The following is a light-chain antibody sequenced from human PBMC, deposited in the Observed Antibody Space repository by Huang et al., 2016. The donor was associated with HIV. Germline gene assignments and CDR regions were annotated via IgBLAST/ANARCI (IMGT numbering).Light chain of an antibody. V-gene: IGKV1-39*01. CDR1: ESISNY. CDR3: LQTYTTTPT. CDR2: GAS. J-gene: IGKJ1*01. Sequence: DIQMTQSPSSLSASVGDRVTITCRASESISNYLNWYQQKPGKAPKLLIYGASSLQSGVPSRFSGSASETDFTLTISSLQPEDFASYYCLQTYTTTPTFGQGTRVEI.